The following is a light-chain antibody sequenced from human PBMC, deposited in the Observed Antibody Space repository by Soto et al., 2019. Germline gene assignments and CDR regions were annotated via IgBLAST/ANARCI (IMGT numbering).Light chain of an antibody. V-gene: IGKV1-39*01. CDR2: AAS. CDR1: QSTSSY. Sequence: DIQMTQSPSSLSASVGDRVTITCRARQSTSSYLNWYQQKPGKAPKLLIYAASSLQSGVPSRFSGNGSGTDFTLTISSLQPEDFATYYCQQSYSTPYTFGQGTELEIK. CDR3: QQSYSTPYT. J-gene: IGKJ2*01.